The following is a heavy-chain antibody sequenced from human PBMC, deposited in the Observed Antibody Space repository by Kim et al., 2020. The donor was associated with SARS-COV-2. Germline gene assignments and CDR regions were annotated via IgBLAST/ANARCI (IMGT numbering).Heavy chain of an antibody. CDR1: GYEFTNYW. CDR3: ARPNYSGIFDY. CDR2: ISPGDSRI. Sequence: GESLKISCKVFGYEFTNYWIAWVRQMPGKGLEWIGIISPGDSRIRYSPSFQGQVTFSLDKSTSTAYLQWSSLKASDTAMYYCARPNYSGIFDYWGLGTLAVVSS. J-gene: IGHJ4*02. V-gene: IGHV5-51*01. D-gene: IGHD4-4*01.